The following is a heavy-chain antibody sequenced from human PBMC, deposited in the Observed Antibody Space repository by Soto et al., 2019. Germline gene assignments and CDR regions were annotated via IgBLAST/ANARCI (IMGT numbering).Heavy chain of an antibody. V-gene: IGHV3-30*03. CDR1: DFDFSSYG. CDR3: ARDSGWPILNFDN. D-gene: IGHD3-10*01. Sequence: HPGGSLRLSCAASDFDFSSYGIHWVRQAPGKGLEWVAASSYDGRGTFYADSAKGRFTVSKEMSKNTAFLQMNALRHEDTAVYFCARDSGWPILNFDNWGQGTPVTVSS. CDR2: SSYDGRGT. J-gene: IGHJ4*02.